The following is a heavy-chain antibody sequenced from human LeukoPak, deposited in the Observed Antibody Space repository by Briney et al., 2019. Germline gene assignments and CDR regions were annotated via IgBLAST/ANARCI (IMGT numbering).Heavy chain of an antibody. CDR3: ARGGSGYSYGNYYYYMDV. V-gene: IGHV4-4*07. D-gene: IGHD5-18*01. CDR1: GGSISSYY. Sequence: PSETLSLTCTVSGGSISSYYWSWIRQPAGKGLEWIGRIYTSGSTNYNPSLKSRVTMSVDTSKNQFSLKLSSVTAADTAVYYCARGGSGYSYGNYYYYMDVWGKGTTVTVSS. J-gene: IGHJ6*03. CDR2: IYTSGST.